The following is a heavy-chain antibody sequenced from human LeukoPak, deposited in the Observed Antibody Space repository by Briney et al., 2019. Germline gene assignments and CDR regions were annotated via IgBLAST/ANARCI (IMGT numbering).Heavy chain of an antibody. V-gene: IGHV1-69*13. CDR3: ARGDVVVVAAIRPYYYGMDV. Sequence: GASVKVSCKASGGTFSSYAISWVRQAPGQGRDWMGGINPIFGTANYSQKFQGRVTITADESTSTAYMELSSLRSEDTAVYYCARGDVVVVAAIRPYYYGMDVWGQGTTVTVSS. CDR1: GGTFSSYA. J-gene: IGHJ6*02. CDR2: INPIFGTA. D-gene: IGHD2-15*01.